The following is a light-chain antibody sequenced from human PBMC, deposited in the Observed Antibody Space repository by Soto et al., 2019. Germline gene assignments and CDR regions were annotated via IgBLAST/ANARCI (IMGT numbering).Light chain of an antibody. CDR2: DTS. CDR1: QVITAY. V-gene: IGKV1-33*01. J-gene: IGKJ2*01. CDR3: QQYESLLYT. Sequence: DIQLSQSASSLSASVGDRVTITCRASQVITAYLNWYQQKPGKAPKLVIYDTSNLEIGVPSRFGGSGSGTDFTFTITGLQPEDAATYYCQQYESLLYTFGQGTKLEI.